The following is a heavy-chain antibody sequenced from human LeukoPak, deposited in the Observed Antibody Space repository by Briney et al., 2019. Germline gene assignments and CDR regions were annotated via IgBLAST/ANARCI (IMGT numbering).Heavy chain of an antibody. J-gene: IGHJ6*02. CDR3: ARADGNYYYYGMDV. Sequence: SETLSLTCTVSGGSISSYYWSWTRQPPGKGLEWIGYIYYSGSTNYNPSLKSRVTISVDTSKNQFSLKLSSVTAADTAVYYCARADGNYYYYGMDVWGQGTTVTVSS. CDR2: IYYSGST. V-gene: IGHV4-59*01. CDR1: GGSISSYY.